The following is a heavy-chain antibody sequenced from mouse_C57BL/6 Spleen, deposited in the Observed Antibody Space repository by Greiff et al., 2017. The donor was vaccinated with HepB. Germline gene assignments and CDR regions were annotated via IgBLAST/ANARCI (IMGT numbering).Heavy chain of an antibody. J-gene: IGHJ3*01. CDR1: GYTFTSYW. CDR3: ARWDYPSSWFAY. D-gene: IGHD4-1*01. CDR2: IDPSDSYT. Sequence: VQLQQPGAELVMPGASVKLSCKASGYTFTSYWMHWVKQRPGQGLEWIGEIDPSDSYTNYNQKFKGKSTLTVDKSSSTAYMQLSSLTSEDSAVYYCARWDYPSSWFAYWGQGTLVTVSA. V-gene: IGHV1-69*01.